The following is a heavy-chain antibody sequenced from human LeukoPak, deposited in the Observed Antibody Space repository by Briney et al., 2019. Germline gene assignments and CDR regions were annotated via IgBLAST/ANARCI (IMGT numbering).Heavy chain of an antibody. D-gene: IGHD6-13*01. CDR2: MNPNSGNT. CDR1: GGTFSSYA. V-gene: IGHV1-8*02. Sequence: ASVKVSCKASGGTFSSYAISWVRQAPGQGLEWMGWMNPNSGNTGYAQKFQGRVTMTRNTSISTAYMELSSLRSEDTAVYYCARALAADDYWGQGTLVTVSS. CDR3: ARALAADDY. J-gene: IGHJ4*02.